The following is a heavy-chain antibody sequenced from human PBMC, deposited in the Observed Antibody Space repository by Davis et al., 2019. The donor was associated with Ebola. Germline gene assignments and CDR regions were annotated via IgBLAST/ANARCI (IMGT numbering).Heavy chain of an antibody. Sequence: PGGSLRLSCTASGSTFGDYAMSWFRQAPGKGLEWVGFIRSKAYGGTTEYAASVKGRFTISRDDSKSIAYLQMNSLKTEDTAVYYCTRVAGNSGGYPDYWGQGTLVTVSS. V-gene: IGHV3-49*03. CDR2: IRSKAYGGTT. CDR1: GSTFGDYA. J-gene: IGHJ4*02. D-gene: IGHD3-22*01. CDR3: TRVAGNSGGYPDY.